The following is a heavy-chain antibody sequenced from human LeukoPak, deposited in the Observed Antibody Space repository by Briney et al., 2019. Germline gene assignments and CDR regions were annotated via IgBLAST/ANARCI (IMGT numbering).Heavy chain of an antibody. Sequence: GGSLRLSCGASGFPFRSYWMHWVRQPPAKGLVWVSLIDIAGISTTYADSVKCRFTMSRDNAKNTLYLQMNSLRAEDTAVYYCARGQMDVWGQGTTVIASS. V-gene: IGHV3-74*01. J-gene: IGHJ6*02. CDR2: IDIAGIST. CDR3: ARGQMDV. CDR1: GFPFRSYW.